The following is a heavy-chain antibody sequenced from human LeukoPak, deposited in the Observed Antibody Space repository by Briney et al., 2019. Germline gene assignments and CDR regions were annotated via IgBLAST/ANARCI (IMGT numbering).Heavy chain of an antibody. Sequence: GGSLRLSCEASGFTLGSHAMHWVRQAPGKGLEWVAVISYDGSNKYYADYVKGRFPISRDNSKNSLYLQMNSLRAEDTAVYYCAELGITMIGGVWGKGTTVTISS. J-gene: IGHJ6*04. CDR2: ISYDGSNK. CDR1: GFTLGSHA. V-gene: IGHV3-30*04. CDR3: AELGITMIGGV. D-gene: IGHD3-10*02.